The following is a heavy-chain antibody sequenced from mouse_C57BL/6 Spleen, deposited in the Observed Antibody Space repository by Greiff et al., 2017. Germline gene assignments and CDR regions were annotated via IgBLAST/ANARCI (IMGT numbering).Heavy chain of an antibody. CDR1: GFTFSNYW. D-gene: IGHD1-1*01. CDR2: IRLKSDNYAT. Sequence: EVQVVESGGGLVQPGGSMKLSCVASGFTFSNYWMNWVRQSPEKGLEWVAQIRLKSDNYATHYAESVKGRFTISRDDSKSSVYLQMNNLRAEDTGIYYCTPNYYGSSHWYFDVWGTGTTVTVSS. J-gene: IGHJ1*03. V-gene: IGHV6-3*01. CDR3: TPNYYGSSHWYFDV.